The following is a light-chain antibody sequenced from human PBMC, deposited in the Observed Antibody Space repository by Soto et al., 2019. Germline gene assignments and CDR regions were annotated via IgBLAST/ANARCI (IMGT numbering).Light chain of an antibody. CDR1: SSDVGGYNY. V-gene: IGLV2-14*01. Sequence: QPVLTQPASVSGSPGQSITISCTGTSSDVGGYNYVSWYQQHPGKAPKLMIYEVSNRPSGVSNRFSGSKSGNMASLTISGLQAEDEADYYCISYTSSSTLVFGTGTKLTVL. CDR3: ISYTSSSTLV. J-gene: IGLJ1*01. CDR2: EVS.